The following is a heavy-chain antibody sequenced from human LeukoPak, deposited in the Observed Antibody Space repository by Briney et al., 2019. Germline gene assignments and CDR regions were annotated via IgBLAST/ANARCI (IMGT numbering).Heavy chain of an antibody. CDR1: GGSISSGGYY. D-gene: IGHD6-19*01. CDR3: ARATGEQWLVGHFDY. Sequence: PSETLSLTCTVSGGSISSGGYYWSWIRQHPGKGLEWIGYIYYSGSTNYIPSLKSRVTISVDTSKNQFSLKLSSVTAADTAVYYCARATGEQWLVGHFDYWGQGTLVTVSS. J-gene: IGHJ4*02. V-gene: IGHV4-31*03. CDR2: IYYSGST.